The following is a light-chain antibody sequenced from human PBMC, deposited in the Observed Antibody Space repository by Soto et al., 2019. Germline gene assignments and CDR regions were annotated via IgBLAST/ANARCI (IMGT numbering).Light chain of an antibody. J-gene: IGKJ1*01. CDR1: QSISIW. Sequence: DIQMTQSPSTLSASVGDRVAITCRASQSISIWLAWYQQKPGKAPKLLIYKASSLESGVPSRFSGSGSGTQFTITISSLQPDDFAPYYCQQYNNYSWTFGQGTKVEIK. CDR3: QQYNNYSWT. V-gene: IGKV1-5*03. CDR2: KAS.